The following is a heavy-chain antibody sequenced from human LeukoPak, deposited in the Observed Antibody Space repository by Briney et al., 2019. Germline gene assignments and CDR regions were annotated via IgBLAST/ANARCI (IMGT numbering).Heavy chain of an antibody. D-gene: IGHD3-22*01. CDR1: GITFSSYW. V-gene: IGHV3-7*05. J-gene: IGHJ3*02. CDR2: IKQDGSEK. CDR3: ARDSSGYWVDAFDI. Sequence: PGGSLRLPCAASGITFSSYWMSWVGQGPGKGLEWMANIKQDGSEKYYVDSVKGRFTISRDNAKNSLYLQSTSRRAEETAVYYGARDSSGYWVDAFDIWGQEPMVSVSS.